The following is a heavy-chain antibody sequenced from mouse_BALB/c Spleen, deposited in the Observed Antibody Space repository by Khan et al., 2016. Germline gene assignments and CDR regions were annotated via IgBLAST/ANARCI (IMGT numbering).Heavy chain of an antibody. D-gene: IGHD2-2*01. J-gene: IGHJ1*01. V-gene: IGHV10-1*02. CDR1: GFTFNTYA. CDR2: IRSKSDNYAI. CDR3: VRHGYPVYWYFDV. Sequence: EVQLQESGGGLVQPKGSLKLSCAVSGFTFNTYAMNWVRQAPGKGLEWVARIRSKSDNYAIYYADSVKDRFTISRDDSQNMLYLQMNNLKTEDTAMYYSVRHGYPVYWYFDVWGAGTTVTVSS.